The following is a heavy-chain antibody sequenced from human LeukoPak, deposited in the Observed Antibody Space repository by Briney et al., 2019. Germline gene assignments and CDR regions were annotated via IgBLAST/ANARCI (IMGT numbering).Heavy chain of an antibody. CDR2: ISGSGGST. V-gene: IGHV3-23*01. D-gene: IGHD5-12*01. CDR1: GFTFSSYA. Sequence: GGSLRLSCAASGFTFSSYAMSWVRQAPGKGLEWVSAISGSGGSTYYADSVKGRFTISRDNSKNTLYLQMNSLRAEDTAVYYCARDYAGWLHGGVDYWGQGTLVTVSS. CDR3: ARDYAGWLHGGVDY. J-gene: IGHJ4*02.